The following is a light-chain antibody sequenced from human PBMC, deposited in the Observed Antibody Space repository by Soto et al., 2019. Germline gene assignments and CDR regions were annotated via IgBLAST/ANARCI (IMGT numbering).Light chain of an antibody. V-gene: IGKV3-15*01. Sequence: IVMTQSPATLSVSPGERATLSCRASQSISSNLAWYQQKPGQAPRLLIYGVSSRATGVPARFSGSGSGTEFTLTINSLLSEDIAIYYCQQYNNWPWTFGQGTKVDIK. CDR1: QSISSN. J-gene: IGKJ1*01. CDR2: GVS. CDR3: QQYNNWPWT.